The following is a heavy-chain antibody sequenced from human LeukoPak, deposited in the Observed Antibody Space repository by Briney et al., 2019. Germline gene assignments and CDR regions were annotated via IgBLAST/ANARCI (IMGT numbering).Heavy chain of an antibody. CDR2: INPNSGGT. CDR1: GYTFTGYY. D-gene: IGHD3-10*01. CDR3: AREAHRTMVRGVISY. J-gene: IGHJ4*02. V-gene: IGHV1-2*06. Sequence: ASVKVSCKASGYTFTGYYMHWVRQAPGQGLEWMGRINPNSGGTNYAQKLQGRVTMTTDTSTSTAYMELRSLRSDDTAVYYCAREAHRTMVRGVISYWGQGTLVTVSS.